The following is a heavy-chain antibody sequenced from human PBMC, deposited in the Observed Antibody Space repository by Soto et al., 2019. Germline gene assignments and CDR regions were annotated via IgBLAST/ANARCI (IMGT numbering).Heavy chain of an antibody. CDR2: IIPICGTA. D-gene: IGHD5-12*01. Sequence: QVQLVQSGAEVKKPGSSVKVSCKASGCTFSSYAISWVRQAPGQGLEWMGGIIPICGTANYAQKFQGRVTITADESTSTAYMELRSLRSEDTAVYYCARGGMPLWMATGPFDYWGQGTLVTVSS. CDR3: ARGGMPLWMATGPFDY. V-gene: IGHV1-69*01. CDR1: GCTFSSYA. J-gene: IGHJ4*02.